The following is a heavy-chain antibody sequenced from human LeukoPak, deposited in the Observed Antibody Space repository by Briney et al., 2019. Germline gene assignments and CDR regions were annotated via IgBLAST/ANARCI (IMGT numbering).Heavy chain of an antibody. CDR1: GYTFTSYD. CDR2: MNPNSGNT. V-gene: IGHV1-8*01. CDR3: ARGRDLRPDYYYYGMDV. Sequence: ASVKVSCKASGYTFTSYDINWVRQATGQGLKWMGWMNPNSGNTGYAQKFQGRVTMTRNTSISTAYMELSSLRSEDTAVYYCARGRDLRPDYYYYGMDVWGQGTTVTVSS. J-gene: IGHJ6*02.